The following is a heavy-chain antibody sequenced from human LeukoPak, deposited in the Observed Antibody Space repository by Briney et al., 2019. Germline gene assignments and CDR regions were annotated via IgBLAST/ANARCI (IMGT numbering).Heavy chain of an antibody. CDR1: GFTVTSNY. V-gene: IGHV3-66*01. Sequence: GGSLRLSCAASGFTVTSNYMSWVRQPPGKGLEWVSVIYSGTNTYYADSVKGRFTISRDNSKNTLYLQMTSLRVEDTAVYYCAREHRSEYFDYWGQGTLVTVSS. J-gene: IGHJ4*02. CDR2: IYSGTNT. CDR3: AREHRSEYFDY. D-gene: IGHD1-14*01.